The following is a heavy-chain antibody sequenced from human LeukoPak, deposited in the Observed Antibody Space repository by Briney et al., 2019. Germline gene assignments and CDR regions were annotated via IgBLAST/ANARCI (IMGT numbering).Heavy chain of an antibody. CDR1: GYTFTSYY. CDR3: ARGGSGYDSSGPPDH. Sequence: ASVKVSCKASGYTFTSYYMYWVRQAPGQGLEWMGIINPSGGSTSYAQKFQGRVTMTRDTSTSTVYMELSSLRSEDTAVYYCARGGSGYDSSGPPDHWGQGTLVTVSS. V-gene: IGHV1-46*01. J-gene: IGHJ5*02. D-gene: IGHD3-22*01. CDR2: INPSGGST.